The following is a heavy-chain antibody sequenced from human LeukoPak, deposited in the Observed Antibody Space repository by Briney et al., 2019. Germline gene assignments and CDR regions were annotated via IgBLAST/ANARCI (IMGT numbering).Heavy chain of an antibody. CDR1: GFTFSSYA. D-gene: IGHD5-24*01. Sequence: GGSLRLSCAASGFTFSSYAMSWVRQAPGKGLEWVSAISGSGGSTYYADSVKGWFTISRDNSKNTLYLQMNSLRAEDTAVYYCAKAGLVLEMATNDAFDIWGQGTMVTVSS. CDR2: ISGSGGST. J-gene: IGHJ3*02. V-gene: IGHV3-23*01. CDR3: AKAGLVLEMATNDAFDI.